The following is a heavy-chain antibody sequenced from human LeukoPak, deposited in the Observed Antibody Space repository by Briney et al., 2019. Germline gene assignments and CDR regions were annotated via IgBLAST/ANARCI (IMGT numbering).Heavy chain of an antibody. J-gene: IGHJ4*02. CDR2: IFWNDDK. V-gene: IGHV2-5*01. CDR3: ARTPYGDYSNDY. D-gene: IGHD4-17*01. CDR1: GFSLSTSGVG. Sequence: SGPTLVKPTQTLTLTCTFSGFSLSTSGVGVGWIRQPPGKALEWLALIFWNDDKRYSPSLKSRLTITKDTSKNQVVLTMTNMDPVDTATYYCARTPYGDYSNDYWGQGTLVTVSS.